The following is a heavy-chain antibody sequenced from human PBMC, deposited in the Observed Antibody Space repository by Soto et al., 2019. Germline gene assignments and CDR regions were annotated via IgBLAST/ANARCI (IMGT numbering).Heavy chain of an antibody. J-gene: IGHJ4*02. CDR1: GFTFSSYG. CDR2: ISYDGSNK. Sequence: QVQLVESGGGVVQPGRSLRLSCAASGFTFSSYGMHWVRQAPGKGLEWVAVISYDGSNKYYEDSVKGRFTISRDNSKKTLYLQMNSLRAEDTAVYYCATRVRFLDWFDYWGQGTLVTVSS. V-gene: IGHV3-30*03. D-gene: IGHD3-3*01. CDR3: ATRVRFLDWFDY.